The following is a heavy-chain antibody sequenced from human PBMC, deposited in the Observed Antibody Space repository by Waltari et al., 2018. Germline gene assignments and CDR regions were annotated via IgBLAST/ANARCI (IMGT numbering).Heavy chain of an antibody. D-gene: IGHD6-19*01. CDR1: GVTFSSYT. V-gene: IGHV1-69*08. Sequence: QVQLVQSGAEVQKPGSSVKVSCKASGVTFSSYTISWVRQAPGQGLEWMGRIIPILGRANYAQKCQGRVTITADKSTSTAYMELSSLRSEDTAVYYCARDGTWAVAGTKTAFDIWGQGTMVTVSS. CDR2: IIPILGRA. J-gene: IGHJ3*02. CDR3: ARDGTWAVAGTKTAFDI.